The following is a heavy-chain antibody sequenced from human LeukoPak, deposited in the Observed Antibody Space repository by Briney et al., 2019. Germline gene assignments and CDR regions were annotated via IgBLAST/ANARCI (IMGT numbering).Heavy chain of an antibody. CDR2: ISGSGGST. CDR1: GFTFSSYA. J-gene: IGHJ3*02. D-gene: IGHD6-13*01. CDR3: ARLGTYSSSWSWSFDI. V-gene: IGHV3-23*01. Sequence: GGSLRLSCAASGFTFSSYAMSWVRQAPGKGLEWVSAISGSGGSTYYADSVKGRFTISRDNAKNSLYLQMNSLRAEDTAVYYCARLGTYSSSWSWSFDIWGQGTMVTVSS.